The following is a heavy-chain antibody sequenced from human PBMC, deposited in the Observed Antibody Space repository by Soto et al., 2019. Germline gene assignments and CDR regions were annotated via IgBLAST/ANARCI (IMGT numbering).Heavy chain of an antibody. CDR3: AKWAEYYGMDV. CDR2: IIPNLGIA. V-gene: IGHV1-69*02. D-gene: IGHD2-8*01. J-gene: IGHJ6*02. CDR1: GGTFSSYT. Sequence: QVQLVQSGAEVKKPGSSVKVSCKASGGTFSSYTISWVRQAPGQGLEWMGRIIPNLGIANYAQKFQGRVTITADKSTSTAYMELSSLRSEDTAVSYCAKWAEYYGMDVWGQGTTVTVS.